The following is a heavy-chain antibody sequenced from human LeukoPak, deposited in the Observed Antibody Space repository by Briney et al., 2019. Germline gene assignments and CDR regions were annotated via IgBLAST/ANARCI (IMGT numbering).Heavy chain of an antibody. D-gene: IGHD3-22*01. CDR3: AKDGDVAYYYDSSGYFYY. V-gene: IGHV3-30*02. Sequence: GGSLRLSCAASGFIFSSYGMHWVRQAPGKGLEWVAFIRYDGSNKYYADSVKGRFTISRDNSKNTLYLQMNSLRAEDTAVYYCAKDGDVAYYYDSSGYFYYWGQGTLVTVSS. CDR1: GFIFSSYG. J-gene: IGHJ4*02. CDR2: IRYDGSNK.